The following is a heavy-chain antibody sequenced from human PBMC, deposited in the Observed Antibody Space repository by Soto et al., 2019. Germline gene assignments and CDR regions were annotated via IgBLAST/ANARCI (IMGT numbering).Heavy chain of an antibody. CDR3: ASTSYGDYVDAFDI. J-gene: IGHJ3*02. D-gene: IGHD4-17*01. Sequence: QVQLQESGPGLVKPSETLSLTCTVSGGSISSYYWSWIRQPPGKGLEWIGYIYYSGSTNYNPSLKSRVPISVDTSKNQFSLKLSSVTAADTAVYYCASTSYGDYVDAFDIWGQGTMVTVSS. V-gene: IGHV4-59*01. CDR2: IYYSGST. CDR1: GGSISSYY.